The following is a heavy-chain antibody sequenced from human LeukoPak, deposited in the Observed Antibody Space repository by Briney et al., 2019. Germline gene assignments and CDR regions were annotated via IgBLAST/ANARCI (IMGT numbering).Heavy chain of an antibody. D-gene: IGHD3-10*01. V-gene: IGHV1-18*01. Sequence: ASVKVSCKASGSTFSTYGFSWVRQAPGQGLEWMGWISVYNGHTNYAQKFQGRVTITRDTSASTAYMELSSLRSEDTAVYYCARDYYGSGSYPDWFDPWGQGTLVTVSS. CDR2: ISVYNGHT. J-gene: IGHJ5*02. CDR3: ARDYYGSGSYPDWFDP. CDR1: GSTFSTYG.